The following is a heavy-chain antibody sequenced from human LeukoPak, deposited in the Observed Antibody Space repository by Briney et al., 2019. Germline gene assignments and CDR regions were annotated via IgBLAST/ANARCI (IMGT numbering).Heavy chain of an antibody. J-gene: IGHJ4*02. CDR2: ISSSSSYI. D-gene: IGHD6-19*01. Sequence: PGGSLRLSCAASGFTFSSYSMNWVRQAPGKGLEWVSSISSSSSYIYYADSVKGRFTISRDNAKNSLYLQMNSLRAGDTAVYYCARKGSGWALPDYWGQGTLVTVSS. CDR3: ARKGSGWALPDY. V-gene: IGHV3-21*01. CDR1: GFTFSSYS.